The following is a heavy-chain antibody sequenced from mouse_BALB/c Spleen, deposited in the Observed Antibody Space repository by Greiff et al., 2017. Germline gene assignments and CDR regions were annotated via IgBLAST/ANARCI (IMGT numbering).Heavy chain of an antibody. D-gene: IGHD1-1*01. CDR1: GYTFTSYW. Sequence: QVQLQQPGAELVKPGASVKLSCKASGYTFTSYWMHWVKQRPGQGLEWIGEIDPSDSYTNYNQKFKGKATLTVDKSSSTAYMQRSSLTAEDSAVYYCARSPASELRAWFADWGQGTLVTVAA. J-gene: IGHJ3*01. V-gene: IGHV1-69*02. CDR2: IDPSDSYT. CDR3: ARSPASELRAWFAD.